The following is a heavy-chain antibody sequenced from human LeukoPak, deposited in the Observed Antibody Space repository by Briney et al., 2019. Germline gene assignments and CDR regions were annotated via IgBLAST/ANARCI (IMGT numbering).Heavy chain of an antibody. Sequence: ASVTVSCKASGGTFSSYAISWVRQAPGQGLEWMGGIIPIFGTANYAQKFQGRVTITADESTSTAYMELSSLRSEDTAVYYCARAGVVDPEWLLVYYYGMDVWGQGTTVTVSS. CDR1: GGTFSSYA. D-gene: IGHD3-3*01. J-gene: IGHJ6*02. CDR2: IIPIFGTA. V-gene: IGHV1-69*13. CDR3: ARAGVVDPEWLLVYYYGMDV.